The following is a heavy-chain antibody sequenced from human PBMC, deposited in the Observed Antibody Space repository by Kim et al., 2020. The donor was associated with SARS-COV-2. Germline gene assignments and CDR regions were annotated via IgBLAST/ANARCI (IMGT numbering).Heavy chain of an antibody. J-gene: IGHJ6*02. CDR3: ARGHRSRAAARAIYYYYYGMDV. CDR1: GGSFSGYY. D-gene: IGHD6-13*01. V-gene: IGHV4-34*01. Sequence: SETLSLTCAVYGGSFSGYYWSWIRQPPGKGLEWIGEINHSGSTNYNQSLKSRVTISVDTSKNQFSLKLSSVTAADTAVYYCARGHRSRAAARAIYYYYYGMDVWGQGTTVTVSS. CDR2: INHSGST.